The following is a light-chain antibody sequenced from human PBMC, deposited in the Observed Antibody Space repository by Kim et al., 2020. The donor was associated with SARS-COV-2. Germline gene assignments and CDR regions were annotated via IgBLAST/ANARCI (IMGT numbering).Light chain of an antibody. V-gene: IGKV4-1*01. J-gene: IGKJ1*01. CDR1: QSVFYSSNNKNY. Sequence: ATINCKSSQSVFYSSNNKNYLVWYQQKPGHPPKLLIYWASTRESGVPDRFSGSGSGTDFTLTISSLQAEDVAVYYCQQYYSTPQTFGQGTKVDIK. CDR3: QQYYSTPQT. CDR2: WAS.